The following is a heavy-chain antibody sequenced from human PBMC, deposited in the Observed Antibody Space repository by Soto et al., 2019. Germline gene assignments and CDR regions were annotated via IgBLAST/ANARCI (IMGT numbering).Heavy chain of an antibody. V-gene: IGHV3-23*01. CDR2: ISGSGGST. CDR3: AKDRSSSWYVSRGSDHGLYNWFDP. D-gene: IGHD6-13*01. J-gene: IGHJ5*02. Sequence: GGSLRLSCAASGFTFSSYAMSWVRQAPGKGLEWVSAISGSGGSTYYADSVKGRFTISRDNSKNTLYLQMNSLRAEDTAVYYCAKDRSSSWYVSRGSDHGLYNWFDPWGQGTLVTVSS. CDR1: GFTFSSYA.